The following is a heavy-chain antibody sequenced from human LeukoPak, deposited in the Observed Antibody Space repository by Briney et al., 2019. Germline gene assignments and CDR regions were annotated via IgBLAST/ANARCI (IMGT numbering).Heavy chain of an antibody. J-gene: IGHJ3*02. CDR3: ARVQDATYYYDSSGDDAFDI. CDR2: IYYSGST. D-gene: IGHD3-22*01. CDR1: GCSISSYY. V-gene: IGHV4-59*01. Sequence: SETLSLTCTVSGCSISSYYWSWIRQPPGKGLEWIGYIYYSGSTNYNPSLKSRVTISVDTSNNQFSLKLSSVTAADTAVYYCARVQDATYYYDSSGDDAFDIWGQGTMVTVSS.